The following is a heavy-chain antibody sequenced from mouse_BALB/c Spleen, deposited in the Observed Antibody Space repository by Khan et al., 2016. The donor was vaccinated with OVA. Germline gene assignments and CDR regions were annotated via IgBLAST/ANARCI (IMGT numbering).Heavy chain of an antibody. CDR1: GYSITSDYA. D-gene: IGHD4-1*01. CDR3: ASELGRYYALDY. J-gene: IGHJ4*01. CDR2: ISYSGST. V-gene: IGHV3-2*02. Sequence: EVQLQESGPGLVKPSQSLSLTCTVTGYSITSDYAWNWIRQFPGNKLEWMGYISYSGSTTYTPSLKSRISITQDTTRDHFFLQLKSVTSEDTATYYCASELGRYYALDYWGQGTSVTVSS.